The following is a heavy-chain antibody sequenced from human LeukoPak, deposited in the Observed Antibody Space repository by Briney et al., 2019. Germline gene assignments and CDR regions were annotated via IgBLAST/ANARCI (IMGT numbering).Heavy chain of an antibody. CDR2: VYYSGST. CDR1: GGSISSSSYY. Sequence: PSETLSLTCTVSGGSISSSSYYWGWIRQPPGKGLEWIGSVYYSGSTYYNPSLKSRVTISVDTSKNQFSMKLSSVTAADTAVYYCARHSSVFVRAAAPYNWFDTWGPGTLVTVSP. V-gene: IGHV4-39*01. CDR3: ARHSSVFVRAAAPYNWFDT. D-gene: IGHD3-3*02. J-gene: IGHJ5*02.